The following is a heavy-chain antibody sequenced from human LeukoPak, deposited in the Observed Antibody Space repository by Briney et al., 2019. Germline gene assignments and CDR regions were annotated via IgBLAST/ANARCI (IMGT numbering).Heavy chain of an antibody. CDR3: ARGPPSAWLSPFDT. D-gene: IGHD3-9*01. CDR2: ISHSGNT. Sequence: SETLSLTCTVSGDSINKYFWSWLRQSPGKGLEWIGYISHSGNTNYNPSLKSRVTISLDKSNNQFSLRLSSVTAADTAVYYCARGPPSAWLSPFDTWGQGTLVTVSS. CDR1: GDSINKYF. V-gene: IGHV4-59*01. J-gene: IGHJ4*02.